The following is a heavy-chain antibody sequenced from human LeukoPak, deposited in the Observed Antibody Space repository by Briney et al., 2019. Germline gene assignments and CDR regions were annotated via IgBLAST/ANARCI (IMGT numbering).Heavy chain of an antibody. Sequence: PSETLSLTCTVSGGSISSSSYYWGWIRQPPGKGLEWIGSIYYSGSTYYNPSLKSRVTISVDTSKNQFSLKLSSVTAADTAVYYCARRFTYYDFWSGYYTGSDWFDPWGQGTLVTVSS. J-gene: IGHJ5*02. V-gene: IGHV4-39*07. CDR1: GGSISSSSYY. D-gene: IGHD3-3*01. CDR2: IYYSGST. CDR3: ARRFTYYDFWSGYYTGSDWFDP.